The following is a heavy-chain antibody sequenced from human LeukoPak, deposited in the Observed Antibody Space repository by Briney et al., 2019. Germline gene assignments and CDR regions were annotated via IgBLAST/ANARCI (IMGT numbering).Heavy chain of an antibody. CDR1: GGSITSSSYY. D-gene: IGHD3-9*01. J-gene: IGHJ5*02. V-gene: IGHV4-39*07. Sequence: SETLSLTCTVSGGSITSSSYYWVWIRQPPGKGLEWIGSIFHSGSTYYNASLKSRVTISVDTSRNQFSLKLSSVTAADTAVYYCARAADWSTGWFDPWGQGTLVTVSS. CDR3: ARAADWSTGWFDP. CDR2: IFHSGST.